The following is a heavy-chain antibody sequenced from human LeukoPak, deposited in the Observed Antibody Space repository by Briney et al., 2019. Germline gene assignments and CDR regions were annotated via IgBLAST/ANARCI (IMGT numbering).Heavy chain of an antibody. V-gene: IGHV4-59*01. CDR2: IYYTGST. CDR1: GGSISSYY. Sequence: SETLSLTCRVSGGSISSYYWSWIREPPGRGLEWIGYIYYTGSTSYNPSLRSRVTMSADTSKNQFSLKLSSVTAADTAVYYCASRKLGNDYWGQGTLVTVSS. D-gene: IGHD7-27*01. J-gene: IGHJ4*02. CDR3: ASRKLGNDY.